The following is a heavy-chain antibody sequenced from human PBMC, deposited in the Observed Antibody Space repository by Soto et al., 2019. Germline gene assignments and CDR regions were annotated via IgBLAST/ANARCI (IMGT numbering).Heavy chain of an antibody. V-gene: IGHV3-23*01. D-gene: IGHD3-3*01. CDR2: ISGSGGST. CDR3: AKGVRFLEWLLPYYYYGMDV. Sequence: PGGSLRLSCAASGFTFSSYAMSWVRQAPGKGLEWVSAISGSGGSTYYADSVKGRFTISRDNSKNTLYLQMNSLRAEDTAVYYCAKGVRFLEWLLPYYYYGMDVWGQGTTVTVSS. J-gene: IGHJ6*02. CDR1: GFTFSSYA.